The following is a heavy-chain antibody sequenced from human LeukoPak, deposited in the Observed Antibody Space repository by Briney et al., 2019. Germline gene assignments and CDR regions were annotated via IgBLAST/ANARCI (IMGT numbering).Heavy chain of an antibody. V-gene: IGHV3-30*04. D-gene: IGHD3-10*01. J-gene: IGHJ4*02. Sequence: GRSLRLSCAASGFTFSSYAMHWVRQAPGKGLEWVAVISYGGSNKYYADSVKGRFTISRDNSKNTLYLQMNSLRAEDTAVYYCARGGPVLLWFEKYYFDYWGQGTLVTVSS. CDR1: GFTFSSYA. CDR2: ISYGGSNK. CDR3: ARGGPVLLWFEKYYFDY.